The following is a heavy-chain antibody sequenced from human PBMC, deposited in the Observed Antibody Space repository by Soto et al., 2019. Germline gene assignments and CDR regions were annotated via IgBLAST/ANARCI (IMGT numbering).Heavy chain of an antibody. D-gene: IGHD6-19*01. CDR2: INHSGST. V-gene: IGHV4-34*01. CDR3: ARYLGIAVAGTSLNWFDP. CDR1: GGSFSGYY. Sequence: QVQLQQWGAGLLKPSETLSLTCAVYGGSFSGYYWSWIRQPPGKGLEWIGEINHSGSTNYNPSLKSRVTISVDTSKNQFSLKLSSVTAADTAVYYCARYLGIAVAGTSLNWFDPWGQGTLVTVSS. J-gene: IGHJ5*02.